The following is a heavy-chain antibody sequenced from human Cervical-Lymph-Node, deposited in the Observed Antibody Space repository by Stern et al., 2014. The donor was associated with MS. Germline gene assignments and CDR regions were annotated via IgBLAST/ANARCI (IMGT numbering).Heavy chain of an antibody. J-gene: IGHJ4*02. CDR2: ISYIGST. CDR3: ARHVAAEYYFDY. Sequence: QLQLQESDPGLVKPSETLSLTCTVSGGSISSSSYYWGWIRQPPGKGLEWIGSISYIGSTYYNPSLKSRVTMAVDTSKNKFSLKVNSGTAADTAVYYCARHVAAEYYFDYWGQGTLVTVSS. CDR1: GGSISSSSYY. V-gene: IGHV4-39*01. D-gene: IGHD6-13*01.